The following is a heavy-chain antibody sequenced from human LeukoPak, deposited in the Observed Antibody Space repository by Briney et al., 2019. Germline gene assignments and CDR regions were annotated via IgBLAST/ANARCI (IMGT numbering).Heavy chain of an antibody. D-gene: IGHD5-24*01. V-gene: IGHV4-59*01. CDR1: GGSISNYY. CDR3: ARGAMATTPFFDY. J-gene: IGHJ4*02. Sequence: KPSETLSLTCPVSGGSISNYYYWPWIRQPPGKGLEWIRYVYYTGSTNFNSSLKSRVTMSLDTSRNQFSLKLTSLTAADTAVYYCARGAMATTPFFDYWGQGTLVTVSS. CDR2: VYYTGST.